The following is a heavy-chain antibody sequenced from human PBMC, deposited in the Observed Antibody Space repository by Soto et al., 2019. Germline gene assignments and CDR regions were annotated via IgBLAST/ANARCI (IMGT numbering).Heavy chain of an antibody. D-gene: IGHD2-8*01. CDR1: GGSISSGDYY. Sequence: PSETLSLTCTVSGGSISSGDYYWSWIRQPPGKGLEWIGYILYSGTTNYNPSLESRLTISVDTSKNQFSLKLTSVTAADTAVYYCATNGALDYWGRGTLVTAPQ. J-gene: IGHJ4*02. CDR2: ILYSGTT. V-gene: IGHV4-30-4*01. CDR3: ATNGALDY.